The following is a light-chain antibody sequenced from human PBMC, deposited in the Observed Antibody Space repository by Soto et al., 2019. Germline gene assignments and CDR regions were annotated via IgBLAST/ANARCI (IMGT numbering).Light chain of an antibody. V-gene: IGLV2-8*01. Sequence: QSVLTQPPSASGSPGQSVTISCTGTSSDIGGYTYVSWYQHHPGKAPKLMIYEVNKRPSGVPDRFSGSKSGNTASLTVSGLQAEDEADYYCTSFAGSNSYVFGTGNKATVL. CDR1: SSDIGGYTY. CDR3: TSFAGSNSYV. J-gene: IGLJ1*01. CDR2: EVN.